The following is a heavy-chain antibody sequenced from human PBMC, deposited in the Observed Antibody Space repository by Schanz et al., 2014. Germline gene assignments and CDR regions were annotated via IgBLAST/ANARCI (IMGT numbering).Heavy chain of an antibody. CDR1: GFSFGNYV. D-gene: IGHD1-1*01. CDR3: AKKVPAYNPFDS. Sequence: EVQLLESGGGLVQPGGSLRLSCEASGFSFGNYVMSWVRQAPGKGLEWVSTIGTSGGTNYAESVKGRFTISRDNSKNTLYLQMDSLRAEDTAVYFCAKKVPAYNPFDSWGQGTLVTVSS. J-gene: IGHJ4*02. V-gene: IGHV3-23*01. CDR2: IGTSGGT.